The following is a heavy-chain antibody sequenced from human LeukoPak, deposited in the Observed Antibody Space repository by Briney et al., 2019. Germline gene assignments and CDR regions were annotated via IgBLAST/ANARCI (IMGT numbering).Heavy chain of an antibody. CDR3: ARDLSPYSSSARGGY. CDR1: GGTFSSYA. CDR2: IIPIFGTA. D-gene: IGHD6-6*01. Sequence: SVKVSCKASGGTFSSYAISWVRQAPGQGLEWMGGIIPIFGTANYAQKFQGRVTITADKSTSTAYVELSSLRSEDTAVYYCARDLSPYSSSARGGYWGQGTLVTVSS. J-gene: IGHJ4*02. V-gene: IGHV1-69*06.